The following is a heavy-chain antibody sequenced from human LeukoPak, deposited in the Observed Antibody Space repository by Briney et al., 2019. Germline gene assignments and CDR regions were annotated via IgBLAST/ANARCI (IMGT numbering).Heavy chain of an antibody. CDR3: ASGSYHTPVDY. D-gene: IGHD1-26*01. Sequence: PSETLSLTCAVYGGSFSGYYWSCIRQPPGKGLEWIGEINHSGSTNYNPSLKSRVTISVDTSKNQFSLKLSSVTAADTAVYYCASGSYHTPVDYWGQGTLVTVSS. CDR2: INHSGST. V-gene: IGHV4-34*01. J-gene: IGHJ4*02. CDR1: GGSFSGYY.